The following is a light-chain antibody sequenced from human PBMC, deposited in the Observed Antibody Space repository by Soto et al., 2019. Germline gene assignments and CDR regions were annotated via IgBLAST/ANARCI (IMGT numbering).Light chain of an antibody. Sequence: QSVLTQPASVSGSPGQSITISCTGTSSDVGGYNYASWYQQHPGKAPKLMIYEVSNRPSGVSNRFSGSKSGNTASLTISGLQAEDEADYYCSSYTSSSAGVFGTGTKLTVL. CDR2: EVS. J-gene: IGLJ1*01. V-gene: IGLV2-14*01. CDR3: SSYTSSSAGV. CDR1: SSDVGGYNY.